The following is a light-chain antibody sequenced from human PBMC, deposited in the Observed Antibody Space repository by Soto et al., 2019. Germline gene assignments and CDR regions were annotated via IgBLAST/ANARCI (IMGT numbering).Light chain of an antibody. V-gene: IGLV1-40*01. J-gene: IGLJ2*01. CDR2: DNT. CDR1: SSNIGAGYD. Sequence: QSVLTQPPSVSGAPGQRVTISCTGSSSNIGAGYDVHWYQQLPGTAPKLLIYDNTNRPSGVPDRFSGSKSGTSASLAITGLQAEDAADYYCQSYDSSLSGSVFGGGTKLTVL. CDR3: QSYDSSLSGSV.